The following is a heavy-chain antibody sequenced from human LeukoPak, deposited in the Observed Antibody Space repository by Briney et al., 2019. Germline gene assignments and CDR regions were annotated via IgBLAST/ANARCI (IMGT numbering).Heavy chain of an antibody. J-gene: IGHJ4*02. V-gene: IGHV1-2*02. D-gene: IGHD5-12*01. CDR2: INPNSGGT. Sequence: ASVKVSCKASGYTFTGYYIHWVRQAPGQGLEWMGWINPNSGGTNYAQKFQGRVTMTRDTSISTAYMELSRLRSDDTAVYYCARDEGFVATIEAYFDYWGQGTLVTVSS. CDR1: GYTFTGYY. CDR3: ARDEGFVATIEAYFDY.